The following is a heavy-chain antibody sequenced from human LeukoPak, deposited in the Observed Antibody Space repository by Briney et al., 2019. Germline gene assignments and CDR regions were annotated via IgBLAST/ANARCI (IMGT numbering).Heavy chain of an antibody. CDR3: ATGPRDNWFDP. Sequence: SETLSLTCAVYGGSFSGYYWSWIRQPPGKGLEWIGEINHSGSTNYNPSLKSRVTISVDTSKNQFSLKLSSVTAADTAVYYCATGPRDNWFDPWGQGTLVTVSS. J-gene: IGHJ5*02. CDR2: INHSGST. CDR1: GGSFSGYY. D-gene: IGHD1-1*01. V-gene: IGHV4-34*01.